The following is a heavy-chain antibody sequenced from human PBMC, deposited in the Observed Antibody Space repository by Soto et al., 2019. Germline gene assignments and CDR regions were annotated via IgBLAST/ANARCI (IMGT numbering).Heavy chain of an antibody. J-gene: IGHJ4*02. V-gene: IGHV1-24*01. CDR1: GYTLTELS. D-gene: IGHD2-2*01. Sequence: ASVKVSCKVSGYTLTELSMHWVRQAPGKGLEWMGGFDPEDGETIYAQKFQGRVTMTEDTSTDTAYMELSSLRSEDTAVYYCATDFYCISTSCHRRYYFDYWGQGTLVTVSS. CDR2: FDPEDGET. CDR3: ATDFYCISTSCHRRYYFDY.